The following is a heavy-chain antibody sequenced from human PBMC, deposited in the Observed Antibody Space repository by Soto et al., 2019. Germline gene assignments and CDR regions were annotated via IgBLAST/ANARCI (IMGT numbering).Heavy chain of an antibody. J-gene: IGHJ5*02. V-gene: IGHV1-46*01. CDR3: ARGGQCSTSSWGNWFDP. CDR1: VYTFTGYY. Sequence: ASVKVSCKASVYTFTGYYMHWVRQAPGQELEWMGIINPSAGRTSYAQKFQGRVTMTRDTSTSTVYMDLSSLISEDTAVYYCARGGQCSTSSWGNWFDPWGQGTLVTVSS. D-gene: IGHD6-6*01. CDR2: INPSAGRT.